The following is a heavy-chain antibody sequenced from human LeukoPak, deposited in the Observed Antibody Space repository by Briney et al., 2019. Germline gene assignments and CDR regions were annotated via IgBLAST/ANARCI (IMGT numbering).Heavy chain of an antibody. J-gene: IGHJ4*02. Sequence: GGSLRLSCAASGFTFSDYYMSWIRQAPGKGLEWVSYISSSGSTIYYADSVKGRFTISRDNAKNSLYLQMNSLRAEDTAVYYCARVISKYYYGSGSLGFDYWGQGTLVTVSS. D-gene: IGHD3-10*01. V-gene: IGHV3-11*01. CDR2: ISSSGSTI. CDR1: GFTFSDYY. CDR3: ARVISKYYYGSGSLGFDY.